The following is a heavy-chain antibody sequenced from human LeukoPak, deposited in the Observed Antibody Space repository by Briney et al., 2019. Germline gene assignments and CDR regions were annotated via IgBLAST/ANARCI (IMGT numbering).Heavy chain of an antibody. V-gene: IGHV4-34*01. CDR1: GGSISNYY. Sequence: PSETLSLTCTVSGGSISNYYWSWIRQPPGKGLEWIGEINHSGSTNYNPSLKSRVTISVDTSKNQFSLKLSSVTAADTAVYYCARRKVEAAAGKDAFDIWGQGIMVTVSS. CDR2: INHSGST. CDR3: ARRKVEAAAGKDAFDI. D-gene: IGHD6-13*01. J-gene: IGHJ3*02.